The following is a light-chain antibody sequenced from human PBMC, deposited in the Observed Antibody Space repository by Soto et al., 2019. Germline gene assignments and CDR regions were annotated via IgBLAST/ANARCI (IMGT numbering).Light chain of an antibody. CDR3: QQYYSYPLT. J-gene: IGKJ3*01. Sequence: AIRMTQSPSSLSASTGDRVTITCRASQGISSYLAWYQQKPGKAPKLLIYAASTLQSGVPSRFSGSGSGTEFTLTISCLQSEDFATYYCQQYYSYPLTVGPGTKVDIK. CDR2: AAS. CDR1: QGISSY. V-gene: IGKV1-8*01.